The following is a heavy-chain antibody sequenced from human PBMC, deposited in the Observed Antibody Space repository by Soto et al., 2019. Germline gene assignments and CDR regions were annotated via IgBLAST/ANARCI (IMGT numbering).Heavy chain of an antibody. J-gene: IGHJ6*02. Sequence: XGFLRLYFSAPGFTFSDYSKHGVRQAPGKGLEYVSAISTNVGSAFYADSVKGRLTISRDNSKNTLYLQLSSLRVEDTAMYYCVKTRVADTELMGYYYGMDVWGQGTTVTVSS. D-gene: IGHD5-18*01. CDR2: ISTNVGSA. CDR3: VKTRVADTELMGYYYGMDV. V-gene: IGHV3-64D*06. CDR1: GFTFSDYS.